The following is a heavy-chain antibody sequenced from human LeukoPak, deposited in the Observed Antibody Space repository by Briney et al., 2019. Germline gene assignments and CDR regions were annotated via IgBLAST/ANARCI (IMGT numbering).Heavy chain of an antibody. CDR2: ISSSGSTI. D-gene: IGHD3-22*01. J-gene: IGHJ6*02. CDR3: AKDMTPYYYDSSGPLMYYYYGVDV. CDR1: GFTFSDYY. V-gene: IGHV3-11*01. Sequence: GGSLRLSCAASGFTFSDYYMSWIRQAPGKGLEWVSYISSSGSTIYYADSVKGRFTISRDYSKDSLFLQMDSLRIEDSALYYCAKDMTPYYYDSSGPLMYYYYGVDVWGQGTTVTVSS.